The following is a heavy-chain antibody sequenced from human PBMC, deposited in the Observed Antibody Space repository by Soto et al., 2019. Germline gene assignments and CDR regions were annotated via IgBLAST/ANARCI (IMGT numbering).Heavy chain of an antibody. CDR1: GFTFSSYG. CDR2: IWYDGSNK. J-gene: IGHJ4*02. D-gene: IGHD3-22*01. CDR3: ARGYYYDSSGLPGY. V-gene: IGHV3-33*01. Sequence: QVQLGESGGGVVQPGRSLRLSCAASGFTFSSYGMHWVRQAPVKGLEWVAVIWYDGSNKYYADSVKGRFIISRDNSKNTLYLQMNSLRDEDTAVYYCARGYYYDSSGLPGYWGQGTLVTVSS.